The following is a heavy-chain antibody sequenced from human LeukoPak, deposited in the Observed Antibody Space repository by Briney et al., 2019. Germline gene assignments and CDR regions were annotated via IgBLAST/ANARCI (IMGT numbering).Heavy chain of an antibody. Sequence: SETLSLTCTVSGGFISSHYWSWIRQPPGKGLEWIGYIYYSGSTNYNPSLKSRVTISVDTSKNQFSLKLSSVTAADTAVYYCARGEAARPGRYSSSWYYWFDPWGQGTLVTVSS. CDR1: GGFISSHY. CDR2: IYYSGST. CDR3: ARGEAARPGRYSSSWYYWFDP. V-gene: IGHV4-59*11. J-gene: IGHJ5*02. D-gene: IGHD6-13*01.